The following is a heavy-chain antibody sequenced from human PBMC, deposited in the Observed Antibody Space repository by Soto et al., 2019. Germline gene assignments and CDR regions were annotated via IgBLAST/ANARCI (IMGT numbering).Heavy chain of an antibody. V-gene: IGHV4-30-2*01. D-gene: IGHD6-19*01. CDR2: IYHSGST. Sequence: QLQLQESGSGLVKPSQTLSLTCAVSGGSISSGGYSWSWIRQPPGKGLEYIGYIYHSGSTYYNPSLKGRVSISVDRSKNQFSLKLRSVTAADTAVYYCARVRSGWGIDYWGQGTLVTVSS. J-gene: IGHJ4*02. CDR1: GGSISSGGYS. CDR3: ARVRSGWGIDY.